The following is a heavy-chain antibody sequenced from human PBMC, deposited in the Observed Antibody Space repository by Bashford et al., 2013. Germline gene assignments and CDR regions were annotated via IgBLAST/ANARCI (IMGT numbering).Heavy chain of an antibody. Sequence: ASVKVSCKASGYTFTSYGISWVRQAPGQGLEWMGWISAYNGNTNYAQKLQGRVTMTTDTSTSTAYMELRSLRSDDTAVYYCALLGITMVQGPIKNSWWFDPWGQGTLVTVSS. J-gene: IGHJ5*02. V-gene: IGHV1-18*01. CDR2: ISAYNGNT. CDR3: ALLGITMVQGPIKNSWWFDP. D-gene: IGHD3-10*01. CDR1: GYTFTSYG.